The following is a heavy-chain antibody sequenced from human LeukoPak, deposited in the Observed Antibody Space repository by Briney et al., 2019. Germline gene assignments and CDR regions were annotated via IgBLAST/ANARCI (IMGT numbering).Heavy chain of an antibody. V-gene: IGHV3-11*01. D-gene: IGHD1-7*01. CDR1: GFTFSDYY. CDR2: ISSSGSTI. Sequence: PGGSLRLSCAASGFTFSDYYMSWIRQAPGKGLEWVSYISSSGSTIYYADSVKGRFTISRDNAKNSLYLQMNSLRAEDTAVYYCARDLGRLELRPLAFYYGMDVWGQGTTVTVSS. CDR3: ARDLGRLELRPLAFYYGMDV. J-gene: IGHJ6*02.